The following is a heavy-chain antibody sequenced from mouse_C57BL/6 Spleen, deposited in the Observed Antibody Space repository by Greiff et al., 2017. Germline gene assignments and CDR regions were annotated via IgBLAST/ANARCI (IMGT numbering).Heavy chain of an antibody. Sequence: VQLQQSGPELVKPGALVKISCKASGYTFTDYYMNWVKQSHGKSLEWIGDINPNNGGTSYNQKFMGKATLTVDKSSSTAYMERRSLTSEDSAVYYCTQNQYFDVWGTGTTVTVSS. J-gene: IGHJ1*03. CDR2: INPNNGGT. V-gene: IGHV1-26*01. CDR3: TQNQYFDV. CDR1: GYTFTDYY.